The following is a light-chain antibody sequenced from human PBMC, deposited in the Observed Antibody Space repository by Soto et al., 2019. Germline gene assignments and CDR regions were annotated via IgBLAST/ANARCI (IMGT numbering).Light chain of an antibody. Sequence: DIKMTQSPSTLSASVGDRVTITCRASQSISSWLAWYQQKPGKAPKLLIYKASSLESGVPSRFSGSGSGTEFTLTISILQPDDFATYFCQQHNIYWTFGQGTKVEIK. CDR2: KAS. J-gene: IGKJ1*01. CDR1: QSISSW. V-gene: IGKV1-5*03. CDR3: QQHNIYWT.